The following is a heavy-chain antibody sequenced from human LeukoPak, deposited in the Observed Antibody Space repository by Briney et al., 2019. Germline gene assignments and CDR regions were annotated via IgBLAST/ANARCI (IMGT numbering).Heavy chain of an antibody. J-gene: IGHJ4*02. V-gene: IGHV3-9*01. CDR1: GFTFDDYA. CDR3: AKDEILMAPMVRGVPLDY. CDR2: ISWNSGSI. D-gene: IGHD3-10*01. Sequence: PGGSLRLSCAASGFTFDDYAMHWVRQAPGKGLEWVSGISWNSGSIGYADSVKGRFTISRDNAKNSLCLQMNSLRAEDTALYYCAKDEILMAPMVRGVPLDYWGQGTLVTVSS.